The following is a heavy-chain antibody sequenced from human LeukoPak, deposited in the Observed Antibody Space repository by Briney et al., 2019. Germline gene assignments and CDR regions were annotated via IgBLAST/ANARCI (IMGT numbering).Heavy chain of an antibody. CDR3: ARHIIVVVPAAMFPDY. D-gene: IGHD2-2*01. Sequence: SETLSLTCSVSNYSLKRGYYWGWIRQPPGKGLEWIGNIYHTGYSYPNPSLKSRVSLSVDTSKNQFSLRLSSVTAADTAVYYCARHIIVVVPAAMFPDYWGQGTLVTVSS. CDR1: NYSLKRGYY. CDR2: IYHTGYS. V-gene: IGHV4-38-2*02. J-gene: IGHJ4*02.